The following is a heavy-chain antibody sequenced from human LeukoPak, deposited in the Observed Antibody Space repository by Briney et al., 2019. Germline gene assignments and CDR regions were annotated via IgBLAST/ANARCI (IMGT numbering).Heavy chain of an antibody. V-gene: IGHV3-48*04. J-gene: IGHJ6*03. Sequence: GGSLRLSCAASGFTFSSYSMNWVRQAPGKGLEWVSHISSSSSTRYYADSVKGRFTISRDNVKNSLYLQMSSLRAEGTAIYYCARDYNYMDVWGTGTPVTVSS. CDR3: ARDYNYMDV. CDR1: GFTFSSYS. CDR2: ISSSSSTR.